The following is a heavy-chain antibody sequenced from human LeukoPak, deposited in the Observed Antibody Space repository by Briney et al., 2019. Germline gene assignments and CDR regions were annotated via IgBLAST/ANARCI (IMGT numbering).Heavy chain of an antibody. D-gene: IGHD6-19*01. J-gene: IGHJ3*02. CDR3: ARDLLYSSGRLGYAFDI. CDR1: GFTFSGYA. V-gene: IGHV3-64*04. CDR2: ISSNGGST. Sequence: GGSLRLSCSASGFTFSGYAMHWVRQAPGKGLEYVSAISSNGGSTYYADSVKGRFTISRDNSKNTLYLQMNSLRAEDTAVYYCARDLLYSSGRLGYAFDIWGQGTMVTVSS.